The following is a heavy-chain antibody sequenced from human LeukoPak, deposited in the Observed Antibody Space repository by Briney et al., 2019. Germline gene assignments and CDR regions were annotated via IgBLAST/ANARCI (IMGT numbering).Heavy chain of an antibody. CDR3: AKSVMVYGAYEYFDY. Sequence: GGSLRLSCAASGFTFSSYGMHWVRQAPGKWLEWVAFIRYDGSNKYYADSVKGRFTISRDNSKNTLYLQMNSLRAEDTAVYYCAKSVMVYGAYEYFDYWGQGTLVTVSS. CDR1: GFTFSSYG. CDR2: IRYDGSNK. V-gene: IGHV3-30*02. J-gene: IGHJ4*02. D-gene: IGHD4-17*01.